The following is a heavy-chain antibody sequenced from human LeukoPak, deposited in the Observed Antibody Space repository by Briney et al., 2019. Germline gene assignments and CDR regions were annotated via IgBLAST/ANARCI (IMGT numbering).Heavy chain of an antibody. CDR2: ISSDGSNT. Sequence: PGGSLRLSSAVSGFTFNKYYMHWVRQAPGKGLVWVSRISSDGSNTNYADSVKGRFTISRDNAKNTLYLQMNSLRAEDTAVYYCIRVPYWGQGALVTVSS. CDR3: IRVPY. CDR1: GFTFNKYY. V-gene: IGHV3-74*01. J-gene: IGHJ4*02.